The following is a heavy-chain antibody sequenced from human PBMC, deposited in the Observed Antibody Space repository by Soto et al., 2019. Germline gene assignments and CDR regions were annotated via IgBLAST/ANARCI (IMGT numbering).Heavy chain of an antibody. Sequence: SETLSLTCTVSGGSISSYYWSWIRQPPGKGLEWIGYIYYSGSTDYNPSLKSRVTISVDTSKNQFSLKLSSVTAADTAVYYCARYIAAVNWFDPWGQGTLVTVSS. CDR1: GGSISSYY. V-gene: IGHV4-59*01. CDR3: ARYIAAVNWFDP. J-gene: IGHJ5*02. D-gene: IGHD6-13*01. CDR2: IYYSGST.